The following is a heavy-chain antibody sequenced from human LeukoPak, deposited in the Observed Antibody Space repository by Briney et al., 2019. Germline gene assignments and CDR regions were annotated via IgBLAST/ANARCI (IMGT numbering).Heavy chain of an antibody. CDR1: GYTFTGYY. D-gene: IGHD2-2*01. Sequence: ASVKVSCKASGYTFTGYYMHWVRQAPGQGLEWMGWINPNSGGTNYAQKFQGRVTMTRDTSISTAYMELSRLRSDDTAVYYCARGEGYCSSTSCSPFDYWGQGTLVTVSS. CDR3: ARGEGYCSSTSCSPFDY. J-gene: IGHJ4*02. V-gene: IGHV1-2*02. CDR2: INPNSGGT.